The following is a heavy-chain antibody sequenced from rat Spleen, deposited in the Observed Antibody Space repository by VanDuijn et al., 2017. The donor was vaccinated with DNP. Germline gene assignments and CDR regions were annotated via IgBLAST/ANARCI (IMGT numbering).Heavy chain of an antibody. CDR3: ARSRLPGYYPFAC. CDR2: ISTSGSRA. D-gene: IGHD1-4*01. V-gene: IGHV5-25*01. J-gene: IGHJ3*01. CDR1: GFTFSNYY. Sequence: EVQLVESGGGLVQPGRSLKLSCAASGFTFSNYYMAWVRQAPKKGLEWVATISTSGSRAYYPDSVKGRFTISRDDAKSSLYMQMNSLKSEDTATYYCARSRLPGYYPFACWGQGTLVTVSS.